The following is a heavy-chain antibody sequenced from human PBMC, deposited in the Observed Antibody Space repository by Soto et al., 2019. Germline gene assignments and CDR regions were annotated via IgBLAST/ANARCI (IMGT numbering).Heavy chain of an antibody. V-gene: IGHV1-2*04. CDR2: INPNSGGT. J-gene: IGHJ3*02. CDR3: ARSYYDSSGFSNEAFEI. D-gene: IGHD3-22*01. CDR1: GYTFTGYY. Sequence: QVQLVQSGAEVKKPGASVKVSCKASGYTFTGYYMHWVRQAPGQGLEWMGWINPNSGGTNYAQKFQGWVTMTRDTSISTAYMELSRLRSDDTAVYYCARSYYDSSGFSNEAFEIWGQGTMVTVSS.